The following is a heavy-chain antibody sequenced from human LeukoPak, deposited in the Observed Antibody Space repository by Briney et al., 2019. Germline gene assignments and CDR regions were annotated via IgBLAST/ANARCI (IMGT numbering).Heavy chain of an antibody. J-gene: IGHJ3*01. CDR3: ATRWIRGLFFEGFSV. Sequence: GGSLRLSCAASGFTFSSFAMSWVRQAPGKGLEWVSALSSSGRSTYYVDSMKGHFSLSRDNSRNTLFLDINSLRAEDTATYFCATRWIRGLFFEGFSVGGEGTLVTV. D-gene: IGHD3-10*01. V-gene: IGHV3-23*01. CDR2: LSSSGRST. CDR1: GFTFSSFA.